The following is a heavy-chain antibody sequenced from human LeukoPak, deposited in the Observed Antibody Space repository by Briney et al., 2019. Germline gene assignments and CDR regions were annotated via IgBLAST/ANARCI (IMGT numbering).Heavy chain of an antibody. Sequence: SETLSLTCTVSGGSISSGGYYWSWIRQHPGKGLEWIGYIYYSGSTYYNPSLKSRVTISVDTSKNQFSLKLSSVTAADTAVYYCARAYYYDSSGPGAFDIWGQGTMVTVSS. V-gene: IGHV4-31*03. D-gene: IGHD3-22*01. CDR2: IYYSGST. J-gene: IGHJ3*02. CDR1: GGSISSGGYY. CDR3: ARAYYYDSSGPGAFDI.